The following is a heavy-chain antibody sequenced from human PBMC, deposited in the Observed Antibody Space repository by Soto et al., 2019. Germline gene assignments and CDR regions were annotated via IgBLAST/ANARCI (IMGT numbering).Heavy chain of an antibody. CDR3: ARGERGSDAFDI. Sequence: QVQLQELGPGLVKPSQTLSLTCTVSGGSISSGGYYWSWIRQHPGKGLEWIGYIYYSGSTYYNPSLKSRVTISVDTSKNQFAMKLSSVTAADTAVYYCARGERGSDAFDIWGQGTMVTVSS. D-gene: IGHD1-26*01. J-gene: IGHJ3*02. V-gene: IGHV4-31*03. CDR2: IYYSGST. CDR1: GGSISSGGYY.